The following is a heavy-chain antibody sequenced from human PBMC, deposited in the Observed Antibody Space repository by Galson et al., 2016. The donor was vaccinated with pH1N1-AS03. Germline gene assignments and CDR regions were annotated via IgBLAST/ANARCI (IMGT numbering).Heavy chain of an antibody. J-gene: IGHJ4*02. V-gene: IGHV1-69*06. D-gene: IGHD3-10*01. CDR2: ISPIFGSA. CDR1: GGTLNNYA. Sequence: SVKVSCKASGGTLNNYAVNWVRQAPGQGLEWMGGISPIFGSANHAQKFQGRATNTADIFTNTAYMELSGLSSEDTAVYYCAKGLTYHFGSGSVFWGQGTLVTVSS. CDR3: AKGLTYHFGSGSVF.